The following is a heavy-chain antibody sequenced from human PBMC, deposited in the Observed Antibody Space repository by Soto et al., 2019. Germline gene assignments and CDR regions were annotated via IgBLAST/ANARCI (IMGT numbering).Heavy chain of an antibody. CDR1: GVSLSTSGVG. D-gene: IGHD6-13*01. Sequence: SGPTLVNPTQTLTLTCTFSGVSLSTSGVGVGWIRQPPGKALEWLTLIYWNDDKRYSPSLKSRLTITKDTSKNQVVLTMTNMDPVDTATYYCAHGGPAASLDFWXQGTLVTVSS. J-gene: IGHJ4*02. CDR3: AHGGPAASLDF. CDR2: IYWNDDK. V-gene: IGHV2-5*01.